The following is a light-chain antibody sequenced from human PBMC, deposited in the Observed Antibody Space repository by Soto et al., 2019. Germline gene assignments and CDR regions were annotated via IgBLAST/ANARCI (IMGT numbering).Light chain of an antibody. Sequence: EIVWTRPQAPLSFSQGERATPSSRPSQSVTGTLAGYHRKPGQAPRLLIYDASNRATGIPARFSGSGSGTDFTLTISSLEPEDFAVYYCQQRSNWPPYTFGQGTKLEIK. CDR2: DAS. CDR1: QSVTGT. V-gene: IGKV3-11*01. CDR3: QQRSNWPPYT. J-gene: IGKJ2*01.